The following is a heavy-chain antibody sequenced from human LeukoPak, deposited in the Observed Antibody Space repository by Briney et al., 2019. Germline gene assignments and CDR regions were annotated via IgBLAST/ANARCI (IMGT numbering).Heavy chain of an antibody. CDR2: IKQDGSEK. CDR1: GFTFSSYW. Sequence: GGSLRLSCAASGFTFSSYWMSWVRQAPGKGLEWVANIKQDGSEKYYVDSVKGPFTISRDNSKNTLYLQMNSLRAEDTAVYYCAKDRPRYYDFWSGYSEYWGQGTLVTVSS. CDR3: AKDRPRYYDFWSGYSEY. D-gene: IGHD3-3*01. V-gene: IGHV3-7*01. J-gene: IGHJ4*02.